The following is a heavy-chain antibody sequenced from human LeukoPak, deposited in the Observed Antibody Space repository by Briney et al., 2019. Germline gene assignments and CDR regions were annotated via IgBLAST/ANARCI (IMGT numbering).Heavy chain of an antibody. J-gene: IGHJ3*01. CDR2: IYYSGNT. V-gene: IGHV4-59*05. Sequence: SETLSLTCAVYGGSFSGYYWSWIRQPPGKGLEWIGSIYYSGNTYYNPSLKSRVTISVDTSKNQFSLKLTSVTAADTAVYYCAHFKGGSFDFWGQGTMVTVSS. CDR1: GGSFSGYY. CDR3: AHFKGGSFDF. D-gene: IGHD1-26*01.